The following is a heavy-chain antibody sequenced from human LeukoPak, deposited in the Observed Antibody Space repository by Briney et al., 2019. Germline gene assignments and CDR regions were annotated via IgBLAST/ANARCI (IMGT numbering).Heavy chain of an antibody. CDR3: ARAAPGVVVVAEWFDP. V-gene: IGHV1-18*01. J-gene: IGHJ5*02. Sequence: ASVKVSCKASGYTFTSYGISWVRQVPGQGLEWMGWISAYNGNTNYAQKLQGRVTMTTDTSTSTAYMELRSLRSDDTAVYYCARAAPGVVVVAEWFDPWGQGTLVTVSS. D-gene: IGHD2-15*01. CDR1: GYTFTSYG. CDR2: ISAYNGNT.